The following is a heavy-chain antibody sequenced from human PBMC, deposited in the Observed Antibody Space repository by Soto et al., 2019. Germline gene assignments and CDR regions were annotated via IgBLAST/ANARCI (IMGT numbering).Heavy chain of an antibody. CDR1: GYTFTSYD. Sequence: ASVKVSCKASGYTFTSYDINWVRQATGQGLEWMGWMNPNSGNTGYAQKFQGRVTMTRNTSISTAYMELSSLRSEDTAVYYCARGGVHCSGGSCYSVYWGQGTLVTVSS. CDR3: ARGGVHCSGGSCYSVY. CDR2: MNPNSGNT. V-gene: IGHV1-8*01. J-gene: IGHJ4*02. D-gene: IGHD2-15*01.